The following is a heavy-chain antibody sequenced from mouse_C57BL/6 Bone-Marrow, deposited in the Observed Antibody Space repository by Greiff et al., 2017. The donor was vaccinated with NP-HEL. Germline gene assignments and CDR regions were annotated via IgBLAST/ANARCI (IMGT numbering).Heavy chain of an antibody. CDR1: GFPFIPYA. CDR2: IRSKSSNYAT. J-gene: IGHJ4*01. D-gene: IGHD2-2*01. V-gene: IGHV10-3*01. CDR3: VITYGYDGDYYAMDY. Sequence: GGGLVQPKGSLKLSCAASGFPFIPYAMPWVRQAPGKGLEWVARIRSKSSNYATYYADAVKARFTISRDDSQSMLYLQMNNLKTEDTAMYYCVITYGYDGDYYAMDYWGQGTSVTVSS.